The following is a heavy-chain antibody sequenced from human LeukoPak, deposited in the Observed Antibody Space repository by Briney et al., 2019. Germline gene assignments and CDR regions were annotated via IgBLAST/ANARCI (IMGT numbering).Heavy chain of an antibody. Sequence: KPSQTLSLTCTVSGGSISSGSYYWSWIRQPAGKGLEWIGRIYTSGSTNYNPSLKSRVTISVDTSKNQFSLKLSSVTAADTAVYYCARTNSGYDDGDTQGAYYFDYWGQGTLVTVSS. J-gene: IGHJ4*02. D-gene: IGHD5-12*01. CDR1: GGSISSGSYY. V-gene: IGHV4-61*02. CDR3: ARTNSGYDDGDTQGAYYFDY. CDR2: IYTSGST.